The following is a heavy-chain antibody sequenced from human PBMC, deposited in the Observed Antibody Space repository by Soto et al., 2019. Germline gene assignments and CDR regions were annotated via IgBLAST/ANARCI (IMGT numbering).Heavy chain of an antibody. J-gene: IGHJ6*02. CDR1: GSTFSIFG. D-gene: IGHD3-10*01. CDR2: LSYDGTYK. V-gene: IGHV3-30*18. CDR3: AKDQSRYGSGYFYGMDV. Sequence: PVGSLRLSFDASGSTFSIFGMHWVRQAPGKGLDGVAVLSYDGTYKYYADSVKGRFTISRDNSKNMLFLQMNSLRPDDTAVYYCAKDQSRYGSGYFYGMDVWGQGTAVTVSS.